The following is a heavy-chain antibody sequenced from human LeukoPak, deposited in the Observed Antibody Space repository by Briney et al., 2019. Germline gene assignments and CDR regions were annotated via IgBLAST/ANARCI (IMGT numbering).Heavy chain of an antibody. D-gene: IGHD6-13*01. Sequence: GGSLRISCAASGFNFSPCAMTWVRQAPGKGLEWVSTITAGTTHIYYADSVKGRFTTSRDDAKTSLYLQLSSLGTEDTAVYYCARDGSGWSRDYWGQGTLVTVSS. CDR3: ARDGSGWSRDY. V-gene: IGHV3-21*01. CDR1: GFNFSPCA. CDR2: ITAGTTHI. J-gene: IGHJ4*02.